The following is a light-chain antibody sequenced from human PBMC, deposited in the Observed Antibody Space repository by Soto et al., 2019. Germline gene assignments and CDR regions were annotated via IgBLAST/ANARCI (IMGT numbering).Light chain of an antibody. J-gene: IGLJ1*01. Sequence: QSVLTQPPSVSGAPAQRVTISCTGSSSNIGAGYDVHWYQQLPGTAPKLLIYANSNRPAGVPDRFSASKSGTSASLAITGLQAEDGADYYCQSYDSSPSGYVFGTGTKVTV. CDR1: SSNIGAGYD. V-gene: IGLV1-40*01. CDR2: ANS. CDR3: QSYDSSPSGYV.